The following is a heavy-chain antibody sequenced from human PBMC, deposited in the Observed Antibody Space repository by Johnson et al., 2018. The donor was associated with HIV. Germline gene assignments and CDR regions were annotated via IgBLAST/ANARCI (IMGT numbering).Heavy chain of an antibody. CDR3: AREYVGQWLGPRHAFDI. D-gene: IGHD6-19*01. Sequence: QVQLVESVGGVVQPGRSLRLSCAASGFTFSSYAMHWVRQAPGKGLEWVAVISYDGSNKYYADSVKGRFTISRDNSKNTLYLQMNSLRAEDTAVYYCAREYVGQWLGPRHAFDIWGQGTMVTVSS. J-gene: IGHJ3*02. CDR2: ISYDGSNK. CDR1: GFTFSSYA. V-gene: IGHV3-30-3*01.